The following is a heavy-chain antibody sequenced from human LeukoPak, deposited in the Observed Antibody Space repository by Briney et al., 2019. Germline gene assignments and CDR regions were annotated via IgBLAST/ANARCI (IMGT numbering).Heavy chain of an antibody. J-gene: IGHJ4*02. CDR1: GGSISSGGYS. D-gene: IGHD3-22*01. Sequence: PSETLSLTCAVSGGSISSGGYSWSWIRQPPGTGLEWLGYIYHSGSTYYNPSLKSRVTISVDRSKNQFSLKLSSVTAADTAVYYCARSRNYYDSSGPGDFDYWGQGTLVTVSS. CDR2: IYHSGST. V-gene: IGHV4-30-2*01. CDR3: ARSRNYYDSSGPGDFDY.